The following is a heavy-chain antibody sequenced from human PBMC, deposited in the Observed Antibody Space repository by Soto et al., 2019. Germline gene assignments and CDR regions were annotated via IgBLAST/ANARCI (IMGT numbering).Heavy chain of an antibody. CDR2: IIPIFGTA. CDR3: ARDSESYSHESYDFWSGL. Sequence: GASVAVSCKASGGTFNSCAISWVRQATGQGLEWMGGIIPIFGTANYAQKFQGRVTITADESTSTAYMELSSLRSEDTAVYYCARDSESYSHESYDFWSGLWGQGTLVTVSS. D-gene: IGHD3-3*01. V-gene: IGHV1-69*13. CDR1: GGTFNSCA. J-gene: IGHJ4*02.